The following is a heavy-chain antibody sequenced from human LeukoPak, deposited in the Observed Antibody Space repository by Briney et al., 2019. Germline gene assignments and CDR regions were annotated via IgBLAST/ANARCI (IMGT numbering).Heavy chain of an antibody. CDR3: ARERQAVAGGGPYYFDY. D-gene: IGHD6-19*01. J-gene: IGHJ4*02. CDR2: IDPSDSYT. CDR1: GYSFTSYW. V-gene: IGHV5-10-1*01. Sequence: GESLKISCKGSGYSFTSYWISWVRQMPGKGLEWMGRIDPSDSYTNYSPSFQGHVTISADKSISTAYPQWSSLKASDTAMYYCARERQAVAGGGPYYFDYWGQGTLVTVSS.